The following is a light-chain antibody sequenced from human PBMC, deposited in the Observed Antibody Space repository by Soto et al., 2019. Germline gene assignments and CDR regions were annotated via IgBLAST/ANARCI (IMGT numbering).Light chain of an antibody. J-gene: IGKJ2*01. CDR1: QSVSRDY. Sequence: EIVLAQSPGTLSLSPGQRATLSCRASQSVSRDYVAWYQHKPGQAPRLLIYAASSRPSGIPDRFGGSWSGTDFTLTISRLEPEDFAVYYCQQYGSSPPTFGQGTKLEIK. V-gene: IGKV3-20*01. CDR2: AAS. CDR3: QQYGSSPPT.